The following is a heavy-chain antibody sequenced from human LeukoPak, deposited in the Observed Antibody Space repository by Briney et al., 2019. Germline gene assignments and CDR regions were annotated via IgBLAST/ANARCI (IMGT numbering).Heavy chain of an antibody. CDR3: ARDCSGGSCSN. J-gene: IGHJ4*02. CDR1: GGTFSSYA. Sequence: ASVKVSCKASGGTFSSYAISWVRQAPGQGLEWMGGIIPIFGTANYAQKFRGRVTITADESTSTAYMELSSLRSEDTAVYYCARDCSGGSCSNWGQGTLVTVSS. V-gene: IGHV1-69*13. D-gene: IGHD2-15*01. CDR2: IIPIFGTA.